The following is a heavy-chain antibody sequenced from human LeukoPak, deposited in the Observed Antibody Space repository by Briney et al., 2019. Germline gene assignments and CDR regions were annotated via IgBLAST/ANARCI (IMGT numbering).Heavy chain of an antibody. J-gene: IGHJ5*01. D-gene: IGHD2-21*01. Sequence: GGSLRLSCVASGFSFGNYAMSWVRQSPGKGLQWVSQISGTGGATWYAGFARDRFTISRDNSKKTLYLQMSGLRVEDTAMYYCVKDPRDTYGTNWFVSWGQGTLLIVSS. CDR2: ISGTGGAT. CDR3: VKDPRDTYGTNWFVS. CDR1: GFSFGNYA. V-gene: IGHV3-23*01.